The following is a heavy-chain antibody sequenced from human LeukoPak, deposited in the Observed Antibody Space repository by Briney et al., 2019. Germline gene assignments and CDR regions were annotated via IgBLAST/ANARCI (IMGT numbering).Heavy chain of an antibody. V-gene: IGHV3-23*01. CDR2: ISGSGGST. CDR1: GFTFSSYG. Sequence: PGGSLRLSSAASGFTFSSYGMSWVRQAPGKGLDWVSAISGSGGSTYYADSVKGRFTISRDNSKNTLYLQMNSLRAEGTAVYYCAKAVYGSSGYYYAPFDYWGQGTLVTVSS. J-gene: IGHJ4*02. D-gene: IGHD3-22*01. CDR3: AKAVYGSSGYYYAPFDY.